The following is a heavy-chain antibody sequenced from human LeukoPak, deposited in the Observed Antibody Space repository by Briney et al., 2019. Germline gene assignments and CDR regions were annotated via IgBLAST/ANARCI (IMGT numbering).Heavy chain of an antibody. V-gene: IGHV3-21*01. D-gene: IGHD1-26*01. Sequence: GASLRLSCAASGFTFSSYSMNWVRQAPGKGLEWVSSISTSGDYIYYADSVKGRFTMSRDNAKNSLYLQMDSLRAEDTAVYYCARDLVLSRSVGASEKVDYWGQGTLVTVSS. CDR1: GFTFSSYS. CDR3: ARDLVLSRSVGASEKVDY. CDR2: ISTSGDYI. J-gene: IGHJ4*02.